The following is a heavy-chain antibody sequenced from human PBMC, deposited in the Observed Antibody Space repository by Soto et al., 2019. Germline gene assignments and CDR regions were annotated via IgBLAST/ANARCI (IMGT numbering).Heavy chain of an antibody. Sequence: GGSMRLSCAACGVTLDVYAMHWVRQAPGKGLEWVSGISWNSGSIGYADSVKGRFTISRDNAKNSLYLQMNSLRAEDTALYYCAKDVAHYYYYGMDVWGQGTTVTVSS. CDR2: ISWNSGSI. CDR3: AKDVAHYYYYGMDV. V-gene: IGHV3-9*01. CDR1: GVTLDVYA. J-gene: IGHJ6*02.